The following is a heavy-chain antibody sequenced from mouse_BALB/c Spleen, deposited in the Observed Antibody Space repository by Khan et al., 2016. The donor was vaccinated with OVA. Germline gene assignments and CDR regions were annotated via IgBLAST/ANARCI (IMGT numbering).Heavy chain of an antibody. J-gene: IGHJ2*01. CDR1: GYTFTSYW. V-gene: IGHV1-87*01. CDR2: IYPGDGDT. CDR3: VRSWDSYDFDY. D-gene: IGHD4-1*01. Sequence: QVQLKESGTELARPGASVKLSCKASGYTFTSYWMQWVKQSPGQGLEWIGAIYPGDGDTRYTQKFKGKATLTADKSSSTAYMQLSSLASEDSAVYYCVRSWDSYDFDYWGQGTTLTVSA.